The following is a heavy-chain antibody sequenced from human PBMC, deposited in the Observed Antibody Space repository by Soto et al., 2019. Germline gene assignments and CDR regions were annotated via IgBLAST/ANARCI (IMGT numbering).Heavy chain of an antibody. J-gene: IGHJ4*02. CDR2: TSNDGSAK. D-gene: IGHD1-26*01. V-gene: IGHV3-30*03. Sequence: QVQLVESGGGVVQPGRSLRLSCAASGFSFSSYGMHWVRQAPGKGLEWVAVTSNDGSAKYYADSVKGRFTISRDNPKNTLHLQMNSLRAEDTAVYYCARDPRSVGATTGYWGQGTLVTVSS. CDR3: ARDPRSVGATTGY. CDR1: GFSFSSYG.